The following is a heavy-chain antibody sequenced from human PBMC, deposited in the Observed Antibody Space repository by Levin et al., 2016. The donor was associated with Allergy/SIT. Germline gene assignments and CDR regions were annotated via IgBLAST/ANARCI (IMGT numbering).Heavy chain of an antibody. Sequence: GGSLRLSCAASGFTFSDYYMSWIRQAPGKGLEWVSYISSSSSYTNYADSVKGRFTISRDNAKNSLYLQMNSLRAEDTAVYYCARDLGTTAYYYYYGMDVWGQGTTVTVSS. CDR2: ISSSSSYT. D-gene: IGHD1-26*01. J-gene: IGHJ6*02. CDR3: ARDLGTTAYYYYYGMDV. V-gene: IGHV3-11*05. CDR1: GFTFSDYY.